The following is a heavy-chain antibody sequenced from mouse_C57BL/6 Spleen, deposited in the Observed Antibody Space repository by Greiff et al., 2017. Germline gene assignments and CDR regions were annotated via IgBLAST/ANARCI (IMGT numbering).Heavy chain of an antibody. CDR2: FYPGSGSI. V-gene: IGHV1-62-2*01. Sequence: QVQLKQSGAELVKPGASVKLSCKASGYTFTEYTIHWVKQRSGQGLEWIGWFYPGSGSIKYNEKFKDKATLTADKSSSTVYMELSRLTSEDSAVYFCARHEDGGNYYGRAFDYWGQGTTLTVSS. CDR1: GYTFTEYT. D-gene: IGHD1-1*01. J-gene: IGHJ2*01. CDR3: ARHEDGGNYYGRAFDY.